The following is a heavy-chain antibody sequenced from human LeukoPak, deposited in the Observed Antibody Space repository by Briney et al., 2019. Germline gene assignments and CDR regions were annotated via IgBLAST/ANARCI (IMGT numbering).Heavy chain of an antibody. J-gene: IGHJ4*02. CDR3: ATGPLDWRPYYFYY. CDR2: ISSSSSYI. D-gene: IGHD3-9*01. CDR1: GFTFSSYS. V-gene: IGHV3-21*04. Sequence: GGSLRLSCAASGFTFSSYSMNWVRQAPGKGLEWVSSISSSSSYIYYADSVKGRFTISRDNAKNSLYLQMNSLRAEDTAVFYCATGPLDWRPYYFYYWGQGTLVTVSS.